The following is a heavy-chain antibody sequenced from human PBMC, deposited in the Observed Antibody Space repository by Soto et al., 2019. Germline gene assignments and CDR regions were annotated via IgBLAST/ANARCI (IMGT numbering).Heavy chain of an antibody. CDR1: GFTLSNYA. CDR3: AKLSSAGSDY. J-gene: IGHJ4*02. D-gene: IGHD6-19*01. CDR2: ISGSGGST. V-gene: IGHV3-23*01. Sequence: EVQLLESGGGLVQPGGSLRLSCAASGFTLSNYAMRWVRQAPGKGLEWVSAISGSGGSTYYADSVKGRFTISRDNSKNTLYLQMNSLRDEDTAVYYCAKLSSAGSDYWGQGTLVTVSS.